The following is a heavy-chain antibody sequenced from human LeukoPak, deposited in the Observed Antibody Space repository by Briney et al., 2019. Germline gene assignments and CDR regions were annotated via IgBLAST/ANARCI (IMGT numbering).Heavy chain of an antibody. CDR1: GFTFSSYA. CDR3: AKQSALYSGSYYADY. Sequence: PGGSLRLSCAASGFTFSSYATSWVRQAPGKGLEWVSAISGSGGSTYYADSVKGRFTIPRDNSKNTLYLQMNSLRAEDTAVYYCAKQSALYSGSYYADYWGQGTLVTVSS. D-gene: IGHD1-26*01. J-gene: IGHJ4*02. CDR2: ISGSGGST. V-gene: IGHV3-23*01.